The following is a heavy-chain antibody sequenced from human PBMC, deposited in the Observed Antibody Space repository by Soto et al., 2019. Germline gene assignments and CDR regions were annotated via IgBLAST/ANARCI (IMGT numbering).Heavy chain of an antibody. CDR2: IYYSGST. CDR1: GGSISSGGYY. CDR3: AREGDQLLVFRAFDI. V-gene: IGHV4-31*03. D-gene: IGHD2-2*01. Sequence: SETLSLTCTVSGGSISSGGYYWSWIRQHPGKGLEWIGYIYYSGSTYSNPSLKSRVTISVDTSKNQFSLKLSSVTAADTAVYYCAREGDQLLVFRAFDIWGQGTMVTVPS. J-gene: IGHJ3*02.